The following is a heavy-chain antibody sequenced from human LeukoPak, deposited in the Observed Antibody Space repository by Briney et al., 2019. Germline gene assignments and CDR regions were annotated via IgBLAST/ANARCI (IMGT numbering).Heavy chain of an antibody. D-gene: IGHD5-24*01. CDR2: ITSTSRTI. CDR1: GFNFNDYS. Sequence: PGRSLRLSCEVSGFNFNDYSMHWVRQAPGKGLERVASITSTSRTIYYADSVQGRFIISRDNAKNTVSLEMNSLRGEDAALYYCARDFPDNSLFDLWGRGTLVSVSS. J-gene: IGHJ4*02. V-gene: IGHV3-21*06. CDR3: ARDFPDNSLFDL.